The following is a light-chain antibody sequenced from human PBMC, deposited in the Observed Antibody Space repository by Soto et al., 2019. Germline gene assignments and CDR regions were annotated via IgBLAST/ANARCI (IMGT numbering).Light chain of an antibody. CDR3: QQRSSWPRT. V-gene: IGKV3-11*01. J-gene: IGKJ1*01. CDR2: DAS. CDR1: QSVSSY. Sequence: EIVLTLSPATLSLSPGERATLSCRASQSVSSYLAWYQQKPGQVPRLVIYDASNRATGIPGRFSGSGSGTDFTLTISSLEPEDFGVYYCQQRSSWPRTFGQGTKVEIK.